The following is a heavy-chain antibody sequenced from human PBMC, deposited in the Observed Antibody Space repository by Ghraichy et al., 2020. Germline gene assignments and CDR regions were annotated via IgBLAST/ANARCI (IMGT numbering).Heavy chain of an antibody. V-gene: IGHV3-48*02. D-gene: IGHD1-26*01. Sequence: GSLRLSCTASGFIFSAYAMNWVRQVPGKGLEWVSYIGTSSDGIYYADSVRGRFTVSRDNAKNALYLQMNSLRDEDTAVYYCARDHSGTGTYYFAYEFWGQGTLVTVSS. CDR1: GFIFSAYA. J-gene: IGHJ4*02. CDR2: IGTSSDGI. CDR3: ARDHSGTGTYYFAYEF.